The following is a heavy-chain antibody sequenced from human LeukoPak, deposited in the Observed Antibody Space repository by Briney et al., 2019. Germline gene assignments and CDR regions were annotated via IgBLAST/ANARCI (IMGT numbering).Heavy chain of an antibody. CDR3: ARDLHSSGWSDFDY. D-gene: IGHD6-19*01. CDR2: ISYDGSNK. J-gene: IGHJ4*02. Sequence: PGGSLRLSCAASGFTFSSYGMHWVRQAPGKGLEWVAVISYDGSNKYYADSVKGRFTISRDNSKDTLYLQMNSLRAEDTAVYYCARDLHSSGWSDFDYWGQGTLVTVSS. CDR1: GFTFSSYG. V-gene: IGHV3-30*19.